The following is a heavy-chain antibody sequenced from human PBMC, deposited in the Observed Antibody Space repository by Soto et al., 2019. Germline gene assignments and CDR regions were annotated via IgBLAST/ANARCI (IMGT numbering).Heavy chain of an antibody. CDR3: ARGGGVGVAGSAAFDM. Sequence: QLHLVQSGAVVKKPGASVTVSCSASGYPVTAYYMHWVRQAPGRGLEWMGGINPATGAAKYTQTFQGRDTLTRETSRSTGFRALSGLTSEDTAVFYCARGGGVGVAGSAAFDMWGQGTLVTVSS. V-gene: IGHV1-2*02. J-gene: IGHJ3*02. D-gene: IGHD3-3*01. CDR2: INPATGAA. CDR1: GYPVTAYY.